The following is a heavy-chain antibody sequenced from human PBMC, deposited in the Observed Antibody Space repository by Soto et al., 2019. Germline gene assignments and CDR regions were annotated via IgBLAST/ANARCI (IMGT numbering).Heavy chain of an antibody. CDR3: ARRDSNSRSFDF. CDR1: GYTFSRYL. CDR2: INTAGGGT. V-gene: IGHV1-46*01. J-gene: IGHJ4*02. Sequence: QVQLVQSGAEVAKPGASVKVSCEARGYTFSRYLIHWVRQAPGQSHEWVGAINTAGGGTNYGQKYQGKVTMTRDTYKSTVSMEESSLTSEDTAVYFCARRDSNSRSFDFWGQGPLVTVSS. D-gene: IGHD6-13*01.